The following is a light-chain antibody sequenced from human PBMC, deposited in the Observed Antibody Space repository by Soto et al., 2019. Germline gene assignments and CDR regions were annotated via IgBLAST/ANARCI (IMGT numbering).Light chain of an antibody. CDR2: GAS. CDR1: QSVISTY. J-gene: IGKJ1*01. CDR3: HEYNTWPWT. V-gene: IGKV3-15*01. Sequence: EIVLTQSPGTLSLSPGERATLSCRASQSVISTYLAWYQQKLGQAPRVLIYGASTRATGIPARFSGSGSGTEFILTISSLQSEDFGVYYCHEYNTWPWTFGQGTKVDIK.